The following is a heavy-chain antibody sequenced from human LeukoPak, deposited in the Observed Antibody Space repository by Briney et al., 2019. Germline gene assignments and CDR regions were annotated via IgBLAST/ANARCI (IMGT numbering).Heavy chain of an antibody. CDR2: ISYDGSNK. V-gene: IGHV3-30-3*01. D-gene: IGHD2-8*02. CDR3: ARVRTGAEDY. J-gene: IGHJ4*02. CDR1: GFTVSGNY. Sequence: GGSLRLSCAASGFTVSGNYMSWVRQAPGKGLEWVAVISYDGSNKYYADSVKGRFTISRDNSKNTLYLQMNSLRAEDTAVYYCARVRTGAEDYWGQGTLVTVSS.